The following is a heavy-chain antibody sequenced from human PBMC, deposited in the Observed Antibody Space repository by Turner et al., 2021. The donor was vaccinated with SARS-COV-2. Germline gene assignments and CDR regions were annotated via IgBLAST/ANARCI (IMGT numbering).Heavy chain of an antibody. V-gene: IGHV3-23*01. D-gene: IGHD3-10*01. J-gene: IGHJ4*02. CDR1: GLTFNNFG. CDR2: ISGSGENT. CDR3: AKDAGVEESFFDY. Sequence: EVQLLESGGGLVQPGGSLRLPCTASGLTFNNFGMSWVRQAPGKGLEWVSTISGSGENTHYAESVKGRFTISRDNSKNTLYLQMNSLRAEDTAIYYCAKDAGVEESFFDYWGQGTLVTVSS.